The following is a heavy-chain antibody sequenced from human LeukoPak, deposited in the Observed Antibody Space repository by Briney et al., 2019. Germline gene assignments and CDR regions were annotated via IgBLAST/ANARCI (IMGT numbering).Heavy chain of an antibody. CDR3: AKGAAVTLDY. V-gene: IGHV3-23*01. D-gene: IGHD6-13*01. CDR1: GFIFSSYG. J-gene: IGHJ4*02. Sequence: PGGSLRLSCVASGFIFSSYGMHWVRQAPGKGLEWVSAISGSGGSTYYADSVKGRFTISRDNSKNTLYLQMNSLRAEDTAVYYCAKGAAVTLDYWGQGTLVTVSS. CDR2: ISGSGGST.